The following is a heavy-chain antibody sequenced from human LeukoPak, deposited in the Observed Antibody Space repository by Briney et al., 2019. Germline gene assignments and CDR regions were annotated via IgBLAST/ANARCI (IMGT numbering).Heavy chain of an antibody. J-gene: IGHJ5*02. V-gene: IGHV3-23*01. CDR3: ARDSGVLWFGELPNWFDP. D-gene: IGHD3-10*01. CDR2: ISGSGGST. CDR1: GFTFSSYA. Sequence: HTGGSLRLSCAASGFTFSSYAMSWVRQAPGKGLEWVSAISGSGGSTYYADSVKGRFTISRDNSKNTLYLQMNSLRAEDTAVYYCARDSGVLWFGELPNWFDPWGQGTLVTVSS.